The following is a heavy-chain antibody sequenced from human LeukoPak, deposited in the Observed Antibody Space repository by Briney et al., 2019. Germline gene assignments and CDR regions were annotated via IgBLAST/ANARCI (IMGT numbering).Heavy chain of an antibody. CDR1: GFSFSSYA. CDR3: AKASSAVVVAAQFDY. D-gene: IGHD2-15*01. J-gene: IGHJ4*02. CDR2: ISGSGDST. V-gene: IGHV3-23*01. Sequence: GGSLRLSCAASGFSFSSYAMSWVRQAPGKGLEWVSAISGSGDSTYYADSVKGRFTISRDNSKNTLYLQMNSLRVEDTAVYYCAKASSAVVVAAQFDYWGQGTLVTVSS.